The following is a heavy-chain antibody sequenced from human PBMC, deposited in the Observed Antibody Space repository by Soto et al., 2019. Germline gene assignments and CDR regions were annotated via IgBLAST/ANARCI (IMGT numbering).Heavy chain of an antibody. CDR1: GGSVSSGSYY. J-gene: IGHJ4*02. CDR3: ARRWELSSDY. V-gene: IGHV4-31*03. CDR2: IYYTGNT. D-gene: IGHD1-26*01. Sequence: KTSETLSLTCTVSGGSVSSGSYYWSWIRQHPGRGLEWIGYIYYTGNTYYNPSLKGRLAISVDTSKNQFSLKLTSVTAADTAVYYCARRWELSSDYWGQGTLVTVSS.